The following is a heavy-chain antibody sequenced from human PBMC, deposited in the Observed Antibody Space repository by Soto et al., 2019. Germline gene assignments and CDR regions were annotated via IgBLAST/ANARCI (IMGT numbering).Heavy chain of an antibody. Sequence: PGGSLRLSCAASGFTFSSYAMSWVRQAPGKGLEWVSAISGSGGSTYYADSVKGRFTISRDNSKNTLYLQMNSLRAEDTAVYYCAKDRSQARSKSKLRFEYYFDYWGQGTLVTVSS. V-gene: IGHV3-23*01. D-gene: IGHD5-12*01. J-gene: IGHJ4*02. CDR1: GFTFSSYA. CDR3: AKDRSQARSKSKLRFEYYFDY. CDR2: ISGSGGST.